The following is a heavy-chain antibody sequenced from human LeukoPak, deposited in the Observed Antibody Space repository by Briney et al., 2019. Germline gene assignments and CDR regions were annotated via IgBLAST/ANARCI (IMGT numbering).Heavy chain of an antibody. CDR3: ARGPQPWYSSSWYWFDP. CDR2: IYTSGST. CDR1: GGSISSGSYY. Sequence: SETLSLTCTVSGGSISSGSYYWSWIRQPAGKGLEWIGRIYTSGSTNYNPSLKSRVTISVDTSKNQFSLKLSSVTAADTAVYYCARGPQPWYSSSWYWFDPWGQGTLVTVSS. V-gene: IGHV4-61*02. D-gene: IGHD6-13*01. J-gene: IGHJ5*02.